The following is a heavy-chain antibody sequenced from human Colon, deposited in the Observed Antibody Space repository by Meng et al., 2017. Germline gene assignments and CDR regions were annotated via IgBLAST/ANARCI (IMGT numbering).Heavy chain of an antibody. CDR1: GFTVSSSY. J-gene: IGHJ4*01. V-gene: IGHV3-53*02. CDR2: IYSGGNT. D-gene: IGHD5-12*01. Sequence: GQLVDTGGVLIQPGWSLTLSCSASGFTVSSSYIGWVRQAPGKGLEWVSIIYSGGNTYYAGSVKGRFTVSRDSSNNTVDLQMTSLRAEDTAVYYCARVSGSGYFRGYFDLWGQGTLVTVSS. CDR3: ARVSGSGYFRGYFDL.